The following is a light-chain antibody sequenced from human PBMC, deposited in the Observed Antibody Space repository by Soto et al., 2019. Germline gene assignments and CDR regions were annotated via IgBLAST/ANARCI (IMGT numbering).Light chain of an antibody. CDR1: SSDIGGYNY. J-gene: IGLJ1*01. CDR3: SSYSSSATLYV. CDR2: GVT. Sequence: SVLPQPASVSGSPGQSITISCTGTSSDIGGYNYVSWYQQHPGKAPKLMIYGVTNRPSGVSNRFSGSKSGNTASLIISGLXAEDEADYYCSSYSSSATLYVFGTGTKVTVL. V-gene: IGLV2-14*01.